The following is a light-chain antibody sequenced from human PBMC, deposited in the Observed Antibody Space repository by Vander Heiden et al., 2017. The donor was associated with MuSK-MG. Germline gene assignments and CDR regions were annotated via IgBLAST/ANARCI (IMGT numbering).Light chain of an antibody. CDR1: QSVSSN. CDR3: QQYNNWPPYT. V-gene: IGKV3-15*01. J-gene: IGKJ2*01. Sequence: EIVMTQSPATLSVSPGERATLSCRASQSVSSNLAWHQQKPGQAPRLLIYGASTRATGIPARFSGSGYGTEFTLTISSLQSEDFAVYYCQQYNNWPPYTFGQGTKLEIK. CDR2: GAS.